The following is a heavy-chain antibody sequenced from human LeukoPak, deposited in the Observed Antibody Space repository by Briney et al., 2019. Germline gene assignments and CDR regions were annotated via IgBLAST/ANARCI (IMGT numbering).Heavy chain of an antibody. J-gene: IGHJ5*02. Sequence: SETLSLTCAVYGGSFSGYYWSWIRQPPGKGLEWIGEINHSGSTNYNPSLKSRVTISVDTSKNQFSLKLSSVTAADTAVYYCARAGYYDFWSGYYANWFDHWGQGTLVTVSS. V-gene: IGHV4-34*01. CDR3: ARAGYYDFWSGYYANWFDH. CDR1: GGSFSGYY. D-gene: IGHD3-3*01. CDR2: INHSGST.